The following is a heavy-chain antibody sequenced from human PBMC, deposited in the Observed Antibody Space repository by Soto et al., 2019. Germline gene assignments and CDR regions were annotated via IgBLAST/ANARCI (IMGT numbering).Heavy chain of an antibody. CDR1: GYTFSNYN. Sequence: QEQLVQSGAEVKKPGAPVKVSCKASGYTFSNYNINWVRQASGQGLEWMGWMNPDSGNTGYAEKFQGRVTMTRKSSISTAYMELSGLRSEDTAVYYCAREAASDPSFYYHYMDVWGKGTTVTVSS. D-gene: IGHD3-10*01. CDR3: AREAASDPSFYYHYMDV. CDR2: MNPDSGNT. V-gene: IGHV1-8*01. J-gene: IGHJ6*03.